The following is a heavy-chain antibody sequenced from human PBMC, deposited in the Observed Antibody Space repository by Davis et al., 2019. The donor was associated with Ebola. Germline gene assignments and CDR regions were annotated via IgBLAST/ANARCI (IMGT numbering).Heavy chain of an antibody. J-gene: IGHJ6*03. CDR3: ARVPSDIVVLPAAIYYYYFVDV. V-gene: IGHV3-53*01. D-gene: IGHD2-2*01. CDR2: IYIGDST. CDR1: GFTVSSSY. Sequence: GESLKISCAASGFTVSSSYMSWVRQAPGKGLEWVSIIYIGDSTYYADSVKGRFTISRDNSRNTLYLQMNSLRAEDTAVYYCARVPSDIVVLPAAIYYYYFVDVWGKGTTVTVSS.